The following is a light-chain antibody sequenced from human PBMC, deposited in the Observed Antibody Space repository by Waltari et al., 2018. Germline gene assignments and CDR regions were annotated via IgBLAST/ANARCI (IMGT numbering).Light chain of an antibody. V-gene: IGKV3-15*01. CDR1: QSVRNN. J-gene: IGKJ5*01. CDR2: GAS. CDR3: QQYNTWPPIT. Sequence: EILMTQSPATLSVSPGERATLSCRASQSVRNNLAWYQHKPGQAPWLLIYGASTRATGIPARFSGSGSGTDFTLTISSLQSEDFAVYYCQQYNTWPPITFGQGTRLEIK.